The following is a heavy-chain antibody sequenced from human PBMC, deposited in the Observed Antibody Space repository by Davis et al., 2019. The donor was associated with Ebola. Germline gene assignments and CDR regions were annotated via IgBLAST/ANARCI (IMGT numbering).Heavy chain of an antibody. J-gene: IGHJ6*02. V-gene: IGHV3-48*01. D-gene: IGHD6-19*01. Sequence: GESLKISCAASAFSFSSYSMNWVRQAPGKGLEWVSYISTSSSPIYYADSVKGRFTISRDNAKNSLYLQMNSLRAEDTAVYYCARTGQWLVNGMDVWGQGTTVTVSS. CDR3: ARTGQWLVNGMDV. CDR2: ISTSSSPI. CDR1: AFSFSSYS.